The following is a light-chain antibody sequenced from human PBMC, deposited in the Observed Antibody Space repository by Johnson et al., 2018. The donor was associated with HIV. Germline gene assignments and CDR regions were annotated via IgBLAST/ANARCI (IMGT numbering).Light chain of an antibody. V-gene: IGLV1-51*02. Sequence: QSVLTQPPSVSAAPGQNVTISCSGSSSNIGNNYISWYQQLPGTAPKLLIYETTKRPSGIPDRFSGSRSGTSATLGITGLQTGDEADYYCATWDSSLSAGGYVFGTGTKVTV. CDR1: SSNIGNNY. J-gene: IGLJ1*01. CDR3: ATWDSSLSAGGYV. CDR2: ETT.